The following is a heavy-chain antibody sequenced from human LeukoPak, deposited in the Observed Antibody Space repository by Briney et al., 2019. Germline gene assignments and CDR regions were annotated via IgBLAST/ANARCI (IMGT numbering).Heavy chain of an antibody. CDR1: GVSFSGYY. CDR3: ARGRRPRFMITFGGVIAYFDY. V-gene: IGHV4-34*01. Sequence: SETLSLTCAVYGVSFSGYYWSWIRQPPGKGLEWIGEINHSGNTNYNPSLKSRVTISVDTSKNQFSLKLSSVTAADTAVYYCARGRRPRFMITFGGVIAYFDYWGQGTLVTVSS. CDR2: INHSGNT. D-gene: IGHD3-16*02. J-gene: IGHJ4*02.